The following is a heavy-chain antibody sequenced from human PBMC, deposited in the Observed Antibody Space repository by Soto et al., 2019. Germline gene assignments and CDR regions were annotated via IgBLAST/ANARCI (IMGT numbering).Heavy chain of an antibody. V-gene: IGHV5-10-1*01. CDR1: GYSFTSYW. J-gene: IGHJ6*02. Sequence: PGESLKISCKGSGYSFTSYWISWVRQMPGKGLEWMGRIDPSDSYTNYSPSFQGHVTISADKSISTAYLQWSSLKASDTAMYYCARLGIAVAAYDYYYYGMAVWGQGTTVTVSS. D-gene: IGHD6-19*01. CDR2: IDPSDSYT. CDR3: ARLGIAVAAYDYYYYGMAV.